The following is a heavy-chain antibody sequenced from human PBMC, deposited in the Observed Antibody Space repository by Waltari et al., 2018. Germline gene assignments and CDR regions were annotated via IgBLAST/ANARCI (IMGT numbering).Heavy chain of an antibody. CDR2: IYYSGST. V-gene: IGHV4-39*01. J-gene: IGHJ4*02. Sequence: QLQLQESGPGLVKPSETLSLTCTVSGGSISSSSYYWGWIRQPPGKGLEWIGSIYYSGSTYYNPSLKSRVTIPVDTSKNQFSLKLSSVTAADTAVYYCARHKQQLVYFDYWGQGTLVTVSS. CDR1: GGSISSSSYY. D-gene: IGHD6-13*01. CDR3: ARHKQQLVYFDY.